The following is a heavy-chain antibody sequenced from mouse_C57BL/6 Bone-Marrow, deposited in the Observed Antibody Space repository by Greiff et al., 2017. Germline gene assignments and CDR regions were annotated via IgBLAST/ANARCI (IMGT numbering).Heavy chain of an antibody. Sequence: QVQLQQSGAELVRPGASVKLSCTASGFNIKDDYMHWVKQRPGQGLEWIGVINPGSGGTNYNEKFKGKATLTADKSSSTAYMQLSSLTSEDSAVYFCARDDGYYVWYFDVWGTGTTVTVSS. CDR2: INPGSGGT. CDR1: GFNIKDDY. CDR3: ARDDGYYVWYFDV. D-gene: IGHD2-3*01. J-gene: IGHJ1*03. V-gene: IGHV1-54*01.